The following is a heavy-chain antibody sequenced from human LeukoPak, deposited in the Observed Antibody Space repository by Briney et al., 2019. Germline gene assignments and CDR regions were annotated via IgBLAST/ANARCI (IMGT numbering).Heavy chain of an antibody. CDR2: ISSDGSST. V-gene: IGHV3-74*01. D-gene: IGHD1-26*01. CDR1: GFTFSNYW. Sequence: GGSLRLSCAASGFTFSNYWMHWVRQAPGKGLVWVSRISSDGSSTNYADSVKGRFTISRDNAKNTLYLQMNSLRAEDTAVYYCAKGGVVGTTQPYFDYWGQGTPVTVSS. CDR3: AKGGVVGTTQPYFDY. J-gene: IGHJ4*02.